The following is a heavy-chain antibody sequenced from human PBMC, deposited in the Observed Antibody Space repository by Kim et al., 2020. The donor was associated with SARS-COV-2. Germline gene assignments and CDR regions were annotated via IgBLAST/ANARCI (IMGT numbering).Heavy chain of an antibody. CDR1: GGSISSYY. CDR3: ARGSQDFDY. J-gene: IGHJ4*02. Sequence: SETLSLTCTVSGGSISSYYWSWIRQPPGKGLEWIGYIYYSGSTNYNPSLKSRVTISVDTSKNQFSLKLSSVTAADTAVYYCARGSQDFDYWGQGTLVTVSS. V-gene: IGHV4-59*13. CDR2: IYYSGST.